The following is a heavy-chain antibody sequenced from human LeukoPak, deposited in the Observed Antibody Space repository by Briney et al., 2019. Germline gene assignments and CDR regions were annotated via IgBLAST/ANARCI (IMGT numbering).Heavy chain of an antibody. CDR3: ARGSYDSSGYYFSAFDI. Sequence: ASVKVSCKASGYTFTGYYMHWVRQAPGQGLEWMGWINPNSGGTNYAQKFQGRVTMTRDTSISTAYMELSRLRSDDTAVYYCARGSYDSSGYYFSAFDIWGQGTMVTVSS. D-gene: IGHD3-22*01. V-gene: IGHV1-2*02. J-gene: IGHJ3*02. CDR2: INPNSGGT. CDR1: GYTFTGYY.